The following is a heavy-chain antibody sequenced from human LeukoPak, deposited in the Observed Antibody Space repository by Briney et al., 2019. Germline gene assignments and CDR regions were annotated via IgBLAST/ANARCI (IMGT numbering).Heavy chain of an antibody. CDR1: GGSIRRYF. V-gene: IGHV4-4*07. CDR2: IHSNGGF. D-gene: IGHD3-16*02. Sequence: PSETLSLTCTVSGGSIRRYFWSWIRQPAGKGLEWIGRIHSNGGFTHNPSLKSRVTMETDTYENEVSLKLTSVTAADTAIYYCARNTYCYENNRDLRGHWFDPWGQGTLVIVAS. CDR3: ARNTYCYENNRDLRGHWFDP. J-gene: IGHJ5*02.